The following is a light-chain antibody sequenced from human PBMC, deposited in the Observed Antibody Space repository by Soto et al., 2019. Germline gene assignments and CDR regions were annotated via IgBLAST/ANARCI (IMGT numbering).Light chain of an antibody. CDR1: QSVTNY. CDR2: ETI. V-gene: IGKV3-11*01. J-gene: IGKJ5*01. CDR3: QHRSHWLIT. Sequence: EIVLTQSPATLSLSPGERATLSYRASQSVTNYLAWYQQKAGQAPRLLIYETIHRATGIPARFSGSGSGTDFTLTISSLEPEDFAVYYCQHRSHWLITFGQGTRLEIK.